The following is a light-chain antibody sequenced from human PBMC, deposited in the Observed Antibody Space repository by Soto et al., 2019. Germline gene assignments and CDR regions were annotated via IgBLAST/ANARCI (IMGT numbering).Light chain of an antibody. Sequence: QTVVTQEPSFSVSPGGTVTLTCGLTSGSVSTNSYPSWYQQTPGQAPRTLIYSTNTRSTGVPDRFSGSILGNKAALTITGAQADDESDYYCVLFIRSGIWVFGGGTQLTVL. CDR3: VLFIRSGIWV. CDR1: SGSVSTNSY. V-gene: IGLV8-61*01. CDR2: STN. J-gene: IGLJ3*02.